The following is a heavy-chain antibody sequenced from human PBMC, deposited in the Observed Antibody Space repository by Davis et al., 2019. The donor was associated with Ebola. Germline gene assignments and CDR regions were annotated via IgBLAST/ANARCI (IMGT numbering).Heavy chain of an antibody. CDR1: GFTVSSNY. V-gene: IGHV3-53*01. J-gene: IGHJ4*02. CDR2: IYSGGST. Sequence: GESLKISCAASGFTVSSNYMSWVRQAPGKGLEWVSVIYSGGSTYYADSVKGRFTISRDDSKNTAYLQMNSLKTDDTAVYYCTNRKSEYWGQGTLVTVSS. D-gene: IGHD2-8*01. CDR3: TNRKSEY.